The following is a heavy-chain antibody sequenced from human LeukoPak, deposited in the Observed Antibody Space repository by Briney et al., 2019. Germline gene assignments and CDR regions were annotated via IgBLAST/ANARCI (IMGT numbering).Heavy chain of an antibody. D-gene: IGHD3-16*02. CDR3: AKDRLGELSSFCDY. Sequence: AESLRLSCAASGFTFSSYGMHWARKAQGKGMEGVEVISYDGSNKYYAVSVKGRFTISRDNSKNTLYLQMNSVRAEDTAVYYCAKDRLGELSSFCDYWGQGTLVTVSP. V-gene: IGHV3-30*18. J-gene: IGHJ4*02. CDR1: GFTFSSYG. CDR2: ISYDGSNK.